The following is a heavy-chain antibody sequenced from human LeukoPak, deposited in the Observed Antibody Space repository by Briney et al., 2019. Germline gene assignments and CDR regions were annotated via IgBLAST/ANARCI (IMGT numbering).Heavy chain of an antibody. J-gene: IGHJ6*02. Sequence: GGSLRLSCAASGFTFSSYAMSWVRQAPGKGLEWVSAISGSGGSTYYADSVKGRFTISRDNSKNTLYLQMNSLRAEDTAVYYCARAYGSGSYWYYYYGMDVWGQGTTVTVSS. V-gene: IGHV3-23*01. CDR3: ARAYGSGSYWYYYYGMDV. D-gene: IGHD3-10*01. CDR1: GFTFSSYA. CDR2: ISGSGGST.